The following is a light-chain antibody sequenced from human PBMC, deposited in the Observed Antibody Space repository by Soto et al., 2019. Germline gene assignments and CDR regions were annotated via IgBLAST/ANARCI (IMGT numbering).Light chain of an antibody. Sequence: VMAQTPLSLPGAPGQPAAVSCKASQSLLHITGETFLFWYLQKPGQSPRLLIYEVSTRVSGVPDRFSGSGSGTDFTLEISRVETDDVGIYYCMQSTQLPPTFGQGTRLEIK. V-gene: IGKV2D-29*02. CDR3: MQSTQLPPT. CDR2: EVS. CDR1: QSLLHITGETF. J-gene: IGKJ5*01.